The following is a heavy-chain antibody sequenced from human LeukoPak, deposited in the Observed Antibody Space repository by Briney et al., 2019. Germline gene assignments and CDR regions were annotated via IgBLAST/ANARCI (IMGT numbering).Heavy chain of an antibody. J-gene: IGHJ4*02. D-gene: IGHD3-9*01. CDR1: GFTFSSYA. V-gene: IGHV3-30*04. CDR3: ARGADYDILTGYYTSLDY. Sequence: GRSLRLSCAASGFTFSSYAMHWVRQAPGKGLEWVAVISYDGSNKYYADSVKGRFTISRDNSKNTLYLQMNSLRAEDTAVYYCARGADYDILTGYYTSLDYWGQGTLVTVSS. CDR2: ISYDGSNK.